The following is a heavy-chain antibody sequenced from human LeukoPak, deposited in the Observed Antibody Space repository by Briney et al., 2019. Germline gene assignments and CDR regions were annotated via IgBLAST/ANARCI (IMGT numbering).Heavy chain of an antibody. CDR3: ARRSYSSSWYPSTYYYMDV. Sequence: SETLSLTCAVYGGSFSGYYWSWIRQPPGKGLEWIGEINHGGSTNYNPSLKSRVTISINTSKNQFSLKLSSVTAADTAVYYCARRSYSSSWYPSTYYYMDVWGKGTTVTISS. D-gene: IGHD6-13*01. CDR2: INHGGST. J-gene: IGHJ6*03. V-gene: IGHV4-34*01. CDR1: GGSFSGYY.